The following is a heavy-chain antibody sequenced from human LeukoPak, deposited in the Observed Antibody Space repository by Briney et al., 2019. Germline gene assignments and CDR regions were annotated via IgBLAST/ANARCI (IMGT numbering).Heavy chain of an antibody. D-gene: IGHD3-22*01. Sequence: GGSRRLSCAASGFTFSDYAMSWVRQASGRGLEWVSAISGGGGSRYYADSVQGRFTISRDNSRNTLYLHINSLRAEDTAVYYCAKDDYYDSCGYFRSWGQGTLVTVSS. J-gene: IGHJ5*02. V-gene: IGHV3-23*01. CDR2: ISGGGGSR. CDR3: AKDDYYDSCGYFRS. CDR1: GFTFSDYA.